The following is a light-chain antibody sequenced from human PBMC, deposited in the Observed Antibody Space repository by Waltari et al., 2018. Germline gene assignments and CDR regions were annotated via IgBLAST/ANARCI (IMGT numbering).Light chain of an antibody. CDR2: DVS. Sequence: QSALTQPASVSGSPGQSITISCTGTSSDVGGYDYVSWYQQHPGKAPKLMIYDVSNRPSGVSNRFSGSKSSKTASLTVSVLQAEDEADYYCSSYTSSIHVVFGDGTKLAVL. J-gene: IGLJ2*01. CDR3: SSYTSSIHVV. CDR1: SSDVGGYDY. V-gene: IGLV2-14*03.